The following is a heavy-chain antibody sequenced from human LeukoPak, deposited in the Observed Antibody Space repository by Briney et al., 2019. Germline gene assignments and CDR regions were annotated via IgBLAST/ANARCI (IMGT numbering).Heavy chain of an antibody. Sequence: GESLKISCKGSGYSFTSYWIGWVRQMPGKGLEWMGIIYPGDSDTRYSPSFQGQVTISADKSISTAYLQWSSLKASDTAMYYCARQEYSYGPEVGARYWFDPWGQGTLVTVSS. CDR3: ARQEYSYGPEVGARYWFDP. D-gene: IGHD5-18*01. V-gene: IGHV5-51*01. J-gene: IGHJ5*02. CDR2: IYPGDSDT. CDR1: GYSFTSYW.